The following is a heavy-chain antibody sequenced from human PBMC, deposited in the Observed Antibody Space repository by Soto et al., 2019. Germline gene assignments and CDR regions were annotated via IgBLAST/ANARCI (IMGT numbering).Heavy chain of an antibody. CDR1: GGSISSYY. J-gene: IGHJ4*02. D-gene: IGHD2-2*01. Sequence: QVQLQESGPGLVKPSETLSLTCTVSGGSISSYYWSWIRQPPGKGLEYIGYIYDSGSTNYNPSLKSRVTISVDTSKNQFSLKLSSVTAADTALYYCASLGRYQMGIFDYWGQGTLVTVSS. CDR3: ASLGRYQMGIFDY. V-gene: IGHV4-59*08. CDR2: IYDSGST.